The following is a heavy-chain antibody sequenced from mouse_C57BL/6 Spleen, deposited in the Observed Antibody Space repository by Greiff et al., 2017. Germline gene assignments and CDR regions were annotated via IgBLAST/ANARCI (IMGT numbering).Heavy chain of an antibody. V-gene: IGHV2-9-1*01. CDR1: GFSLTSYA. CDR3: ARNSPGYYLDD. Sequence: VQLVESGPGLVAPSQSLSITCTVSGFSLTSYAISWVSQPPGKGLEWLGVIWTGGGTNYNSALKSRLRISKDNSQSQVFLKMNSLQTDYTSRYYCARNSPGYYLDDWGQGTTLTVAS. J-gene: IGHJ2*01. D-gene: IGHD2-2*01. CDR2: IWTGGGT.